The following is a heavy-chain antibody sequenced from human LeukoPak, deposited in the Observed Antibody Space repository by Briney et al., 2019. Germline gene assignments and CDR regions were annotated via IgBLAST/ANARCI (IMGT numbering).Heavy chain of an antibody. CDR1: GYTFTGYY. D-gene: IGHD5-12*01. CDR2: IIPIFGTA. J-gene: IGHJ3*02. CDR3: ARDIVATTDAFDI. Sequence: SVKVSCKASGYTFTGYYMHWVRQAPGQGLEWMGGIIPIFGTANYAQKFQGRVTITADKSTSTAYMELSSLRSEDTAVYYRARDIVATTDAFDIWGQGTMVTVSS. V-gene: IGHV1-69*06.